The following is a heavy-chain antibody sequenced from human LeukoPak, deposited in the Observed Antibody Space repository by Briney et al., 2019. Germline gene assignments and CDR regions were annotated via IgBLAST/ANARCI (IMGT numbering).Heavy chain of an antibody. CDR1: GGSISSSSYY. J-gene: IGHJ4*02. V-gene: IGHV4-39*01. Sequence: SETLSLTCTVSGGSISSSSYYWGWIRQPPGKGLEWIGSIYYSGSTYYNPSLKSRVTISVDTPKNQFSLKLSSVTAADTAVYYCARIGWELLWFGELGYWGQGTLVTVSS. D-gene: IGHD3-10*01. CDR2: IYYSGST. CDR3: ARIGWELLWFGELGY.